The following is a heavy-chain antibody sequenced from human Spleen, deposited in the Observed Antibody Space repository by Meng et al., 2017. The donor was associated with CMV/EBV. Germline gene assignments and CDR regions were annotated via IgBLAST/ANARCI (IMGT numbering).Heavy chain of an antibody. V-gene: IGHV1-2*02. CDR2: INSNSGFT. J-gene: IGHJ4*02. CDR1: GYTFTGYY. D-gene: IGHD6-19*01. CDR3: ARGRQWLADHYLDY. Sequence: ASVKVSCKASGYTFTGYYMHWVRQAPGQGLEWMGWINSNSGFTIYAQKFQGRVTMTRDTSISTVDMELTRLRSDDRAVYYCARGRQWLADHYLDYWGQGTLVTVSS.